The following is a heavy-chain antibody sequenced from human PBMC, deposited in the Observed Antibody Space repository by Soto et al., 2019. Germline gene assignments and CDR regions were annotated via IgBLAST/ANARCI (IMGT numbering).Heavy chain of an antibody. V-gene: IGHV2-5*01. Sequence: GLTEVIRAQSLTVTCTLSAFSLTTSGVGVAWIRQLPGKALEWLALIYRNDDKRYSPPLKSRLTITKDNSKNQVVLTMTNMDPVDTATYYCAHEPSNYYGSGSYCDYWCQGTLVTV. CDR2: IYRNDDK. D-gene: IGHD3-10*01. CDR1: AFSLTTSGVG. CDR3: AHEPSNYYGSGSYCDY. J-gene: IGHJ4*02.